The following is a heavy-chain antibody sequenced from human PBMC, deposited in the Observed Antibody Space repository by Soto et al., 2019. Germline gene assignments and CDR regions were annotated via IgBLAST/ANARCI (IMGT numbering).Heavy chain of an antibody. CDR2: NTAGNRNT. CDR1: GYIFTSYV. J-gene: IGHJ4*02. V-gene: IGHV1-3*01. CDR3: ATPIVAFY. D-gene: IGHD5-12*01. Sequence: ASVKVSCKASGYIFTSYVIHSGPQAPSHGLKWIPSNTAGNRNTTSSQTFHPRVIITIHPSAGTAYMELRSLRSEDTAVSHCATPIVAFYSGQGTLVTVSS.